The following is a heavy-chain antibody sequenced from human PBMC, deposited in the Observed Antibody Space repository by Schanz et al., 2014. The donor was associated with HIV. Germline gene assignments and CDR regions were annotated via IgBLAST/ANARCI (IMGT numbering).Heavy chain of an antibody. CDR1: TVSSYG. CDR2: TIPAFGTA. V-gene: IGHV1-69*06. J-gene: IGHJ4*02. Sequence: QVQLVQSGAEVKKPGSSVKVSCKNTVSSYGISWVRQAPGQGLGWMGGTIPAFGTANYAEKFQGRVTITADTSTSTAYMELTSLRSEDTTVYYCARDQGGLRPTAFDYWGQGALVTVSS. D-gene: IGHD3-16*01. CDR3: ARDQGGLRPTAFDY.